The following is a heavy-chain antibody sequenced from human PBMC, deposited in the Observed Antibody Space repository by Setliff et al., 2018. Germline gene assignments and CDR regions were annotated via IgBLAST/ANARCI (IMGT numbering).Heavy chain of an antibody. D-gene: IGHD3-16*01. Sequence: PGGSLRLSCTASGFTFNKYVMNWVRQAPGKGLQWVSFISGSGRYIYYTDSVKGRFTISRDNAKNSLFLQMNSLTSEDTAVYYCVRGLEEAYLSYDVFDIWGQGTMVTVSS. CDR2: ISGSGRYI. CDR3: VRGLEEAYLSYDVFDI. J-gene: IGHJ3*02. V-gene: IGHV3-21*06. CDR1: GFTFNKYV.